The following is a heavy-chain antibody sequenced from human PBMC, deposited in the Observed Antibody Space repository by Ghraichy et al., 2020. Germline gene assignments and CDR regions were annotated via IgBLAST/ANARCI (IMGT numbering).Heavy chain of an antibody. J-gene: IGHJ3*02. CDR2: IYTSGST. CDR1: GGSISSYY. V-gene: IGHV4-4*09. CDR3: ARHYGGSADGYAFDI. Sequence: SETLSLTCTVSGGSISSYYWSWIRQPPGKGLEWIGYIYTSGSTNYNPSLKSRVTISVDTSKNQFSLKLSSVTAADTAVYYCARHYGGSADGYAFDIWGQGTMVTVSS. D-gene: IGHD3-16*01.